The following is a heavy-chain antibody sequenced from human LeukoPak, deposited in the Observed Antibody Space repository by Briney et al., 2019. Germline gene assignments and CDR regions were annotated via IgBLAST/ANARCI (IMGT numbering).Heavy chain of an antibody. CDR2: VYPGDSHT. J-gene: IGHJ6*02. V-gene: IGHV5-51*01. Sequence: GESLKISCKGSGYSFTSYWIVWVRPMPGKGREWMGIVYPGDSHTRYSPSFQGQVIISADKSISTAYLQWSSLKASDPAMYYCARPRTGGDYYYGMDVWGQGTTVTVSS. CDR1: GYSFTSYW. CDR3: ARPRTGGDYYYGMDV. D-gene: IGHD2-21*01.